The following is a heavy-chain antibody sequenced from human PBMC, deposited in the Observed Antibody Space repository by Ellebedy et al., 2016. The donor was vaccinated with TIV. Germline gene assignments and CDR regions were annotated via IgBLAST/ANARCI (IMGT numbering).Heavy chain of an antibody. CDR3: ASLDCSGGSCYLDY. CDR1: GYSFTSYW. D-gene: IGHD2-15*01. V-gene: IGHV5-51*01. CDR2: IYPGDSDT. Sequence: GGSLRLSCKGSGYSFTSYWIGWVRQMPGKGLEWMGIIYPGDSDTRYSPSFQGQVTISADKSISTAYLQWSSLKAPDTAMYYCASLDCSGGSCYLDYWGQGTLVTVSS. J-gene: IGHJ4*02.